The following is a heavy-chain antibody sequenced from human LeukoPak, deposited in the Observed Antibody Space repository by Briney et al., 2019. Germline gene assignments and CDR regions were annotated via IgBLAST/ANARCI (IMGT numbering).Heavy chain of an antibody. CDR2: ISYDGSNK. D-gene: IGHD4-11*01. V-gene: IGHV3-30*04. J-gene: IGHJ4*02. CDR3: AKDHIYSPDY. CDR1: GFTFSSYA. Sequence: GRSLRLSCAASGFTFSSYAMHWVRQAPGKGLEWVAVISYDGSNKYYADSVKGRFTISRDNSKNTLFLQMNSLRSDDTALYYCAKDHIYSPDYWGQGTLVTVSS.